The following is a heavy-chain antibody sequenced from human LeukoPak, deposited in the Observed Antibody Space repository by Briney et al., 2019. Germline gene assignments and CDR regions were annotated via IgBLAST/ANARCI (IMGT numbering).Heavy chain of an antibody. D-gene: IGHD3-10*01. CDR2: INHSGST. CDR3: ARDRPGSYWYFDL. CDR1: GGSFGGYY. V-gene: IGHV4-34*01. J-gene: IGHJ2*01. Sequence: SETLSLTCAVYGGSFGGYYWSWIRQPPGKGLEWIGEINHSGSTNYNPSLKSRVTISVDTSKNYFSLKLNSVIAADTAVYYCARDRPGSYWYFDLWGRGTLVTVSS.